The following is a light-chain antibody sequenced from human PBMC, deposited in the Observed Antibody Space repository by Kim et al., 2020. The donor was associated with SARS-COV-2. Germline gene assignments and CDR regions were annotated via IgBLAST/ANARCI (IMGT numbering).Light chain of an antibody. J-gene: IGKJ3*01. CDR1: QSVSSN. CDR3: QKNYNWRI. V-gene: IGKV3-15*01. Sequence: EIVMTQSPATLSVSPGERATLSCRASQSVSSNLAWYQHKPGQAPKLLIYAASTRATGVPARFSGSGSGTEFTLTISSLQSEDFAVYYWQKNYNWRIFGPGTKVDIK. CDR2: AAS.